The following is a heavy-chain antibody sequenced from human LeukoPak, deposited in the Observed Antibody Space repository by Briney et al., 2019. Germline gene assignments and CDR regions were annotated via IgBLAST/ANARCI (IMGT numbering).Heavy chain of an antibody. CDR3: ARSRSGSHTGWFDP. J-gene: IGHJ5*02. D-gene: IGHD1-26*01. CDR1: GGSISSSSYY. CDR2: IYYSGST. V-gene: IGHV4-39*01. Sequence: SETLSLTCTVSGGSISSSSYYWGWIRQPPGKGLEWIGSIYYSGSTYYNPSLKSRVTISVATSKNQFSLKLSSVTAADTAVYYCARSRSGSHTGWFDPWGQGTLVTVSS.